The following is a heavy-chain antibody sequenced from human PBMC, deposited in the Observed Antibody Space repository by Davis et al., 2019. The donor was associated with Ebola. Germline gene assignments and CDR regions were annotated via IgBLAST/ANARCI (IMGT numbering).Heavy chain of an antibody. CDR2: IYYSGST. D-gene: IGHD3-3*01. Sequence: PSETLSLTCTVSGGSVSSGSYYWSWIRQPPGKGLEWIGYIYYSGSTNYNPSLKSRVTISVDTSKNQFSLKLSSVTAADTAVYYCARGPYDFWSGYPDAFDIWGQGTMVTVSS. V-gene: IGHV4-61*01. CDR3: ARGPYDFWSGYPDAFDI. CDR1: GGSVSSGSYY. J-gene: IGHJ3*02.